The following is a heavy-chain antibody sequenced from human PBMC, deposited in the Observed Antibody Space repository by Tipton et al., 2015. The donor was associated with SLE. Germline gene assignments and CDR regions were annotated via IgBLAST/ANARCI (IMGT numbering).Heavy chain of an antibody. J-gene: IGHJ4*02. V-gene: IGHV3-74*02. CDR2: IDAIGSST. CDR3: ASLSAPSDY. Sequence: QLVQSGGGLVKPGGSLRLTCATSGITFSPYTMNWVRQAPGKGLMWVAEIDAIGSSTSYADYVRDRFTISRDNAKNTLFLQMDALRVDDTAVYYCASLSAPSDYWGQGTLVTVSS. CDR1: GITFSPYT.